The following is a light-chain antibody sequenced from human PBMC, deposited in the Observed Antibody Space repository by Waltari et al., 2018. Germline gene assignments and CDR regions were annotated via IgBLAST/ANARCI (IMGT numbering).Light chain of an antibody. CDR2: GAS. V-gene: IGKV3-20*01. CDR1: QGVRRT. J-gene: IGKJ1*01. CDR3: QHYVRLPVT. Sequence: SCRAKQGVRRTLAWYQQKPGQAPRLLIYGASTRATDIPERFSGGGSGTDCSLTISRLEPEDFAVYYCQHYVRLPVTFGQGTKVEIK.